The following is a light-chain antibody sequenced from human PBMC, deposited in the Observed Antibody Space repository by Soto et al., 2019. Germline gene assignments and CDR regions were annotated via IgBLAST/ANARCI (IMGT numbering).Light chain of an antibody. CDR3: TSFTTTTTDV. CDR2: EVT. J-gene: IGLJ1*01. Sequence: QSVLTQPASVSGSPGQSITISCTGTSSDVAAYNYVSWYQQHSGKAPKLMIYEVTNRPSAVSNRFSGSKSGSTASLTISGLQAEDEADYYCTSFTTTTTDVFGSGTKVTVL. CDR1: SSDVAAYNY. V-gene: IGLV2-14*01.